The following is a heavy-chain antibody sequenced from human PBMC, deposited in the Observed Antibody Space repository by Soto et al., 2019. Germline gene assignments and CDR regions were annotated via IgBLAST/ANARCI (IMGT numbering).Heavy chain of an antibody. CDR2: ISPYNGTT. CDR1: GYTFTTYG. J-gene: IGHJ6*02. CDR3: ARDGERDTGLNFYYYLHGMDA. V-gene: IGHV1-18*04. Sequence: SVKVSCKASGYTFTTYGISRVRQAPGQGLEWMGWISPYNGTTKYAEKFQGEMTMTTDTATSTAYMDLRSLRSDDTAVYYCARDGERDTGLNFYYYLHGMDAWGQGTRVTVSS. D-gene: IGHD1-1*01.